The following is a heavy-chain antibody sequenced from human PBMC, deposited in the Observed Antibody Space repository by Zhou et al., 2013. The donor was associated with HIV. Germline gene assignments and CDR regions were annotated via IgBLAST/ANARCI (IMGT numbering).Heavy chain of an antibody. D-gene: IGHD1-1*01. CDR1: GFTLSSYG. CDR2: VRYEGTRQ. CDR3: VKDSGHRRRYFDS. J-gene: IGHJ4*02. Sequence: VQLVESGGGVVQPGGSLRLSCATSGFTLSSYGMHWVRQAPGKGLEWVAFVRYEGTRQDYIDSVKGRFTISRDNGMNMIYLQMNNLRHEDTAVYYCVKDSGHRRRYFDSWGQGTLVIVSP. V-gene: IGHV3-30*02.